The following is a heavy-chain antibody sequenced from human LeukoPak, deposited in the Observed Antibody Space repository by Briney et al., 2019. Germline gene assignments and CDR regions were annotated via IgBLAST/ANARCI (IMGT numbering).Heavy chain of an antibody. Sequence: GGSLRLSCTASGFTVSSSYMSWVRQAPGKGLKWVSVIYSDTRTYYADSVKGRFTISSDNSKNTLYLLMNSLRAEDTAVYYCARTYSSGVSWFDPWGQGTLVTVSS. V-gene: IGHV3-53*01. CDR2: IYSDTRT. J-gene: IGHJ5*02. CDR3: ARTYSSGVSWFDP. D-gene: IGHD6-19*01. CDR1: GFTVSSSY.